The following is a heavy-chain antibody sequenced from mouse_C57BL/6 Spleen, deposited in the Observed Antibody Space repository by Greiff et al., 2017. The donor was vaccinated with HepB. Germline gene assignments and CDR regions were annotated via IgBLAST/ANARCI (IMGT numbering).Heavy chain of an antibody. Sequence: EVQLQQSGPELVKPGASVKMSCKASGYTFTDYNMHWVKQSHGKSLEWIGYINPNNGGTSYNQKFKGNATLTVNKSSSTAYMEFRSLTSEDSAVYYCARRFMYYYGSGYAMDYWGQGTSVTVSS. CDR1: GYTFTDYN. V-gene: IGHV1-22*01. D-gene: IGHD1-1*01. CDR3: ARRFMYYYGSGYAMDY. CDR2: INPNNGGT. J-gene: IGHJ4*01.